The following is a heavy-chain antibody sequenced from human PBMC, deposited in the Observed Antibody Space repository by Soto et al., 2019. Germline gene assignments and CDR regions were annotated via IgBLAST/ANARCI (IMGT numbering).Heavy chain of an antibody. CDR1: GFTFSPYG. J-gene: IGHJ4*02. V-gene: IGHV3-30*18. CDR2: ISYDGSKK. D-gene: IGHD2-2*01. CDR3: AKDRAHIAVVPAAMTLAH. Sequence: QVQLVDSGGGVVQPGRSLRLSCVASGFTFSPYGMHWVRQAPGKGLEWVALISYDGSKKFYADFVKGRFSISRDNSKNTLYLQMNRLRADDTAGYYCAKDRAHIAVVPAAMTLAHWGQGTLVNVSS.